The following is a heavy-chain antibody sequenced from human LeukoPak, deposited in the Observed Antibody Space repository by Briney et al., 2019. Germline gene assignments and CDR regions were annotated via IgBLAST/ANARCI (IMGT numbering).Heavy chain of an antibody. CDR1: GFTFSSYS. CDR3: ARDGVSVGIAAPHDY. V-gene: IGHV3-21*01. CDR2: ISSSSSYI. D-gene: IGHD6-25*01. Sequence: GGSLRLSCAASGFTFSSYSMNWVRQAPGKGLEWVSSISSSSSYIYYADSVKGRFTISRDNAKNSLYLQMNSLRGEDTAVYYCARDGVSVGIAAPHDYWGQGTLVTVSS. J-gene: IGHJ4*02.